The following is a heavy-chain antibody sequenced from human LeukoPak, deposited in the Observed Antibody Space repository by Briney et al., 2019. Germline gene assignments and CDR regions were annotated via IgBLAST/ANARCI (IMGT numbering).Heavy chain of an antibody. CDR2: IYYSGST. J-gene: IGHJ6*03. V-gene: IGHV4-39*01. CDR3: ARQIAAPNYYYYYMDV. CDR1: GDSISSSSYY. Sequence: PSETLSLTCTVSGDSISSSSYYWGWIRQSPEKGLEWIGSIYYSGSTYYNPSLKSRVTISEDTSKNQFSLKLSSVTAADTAVYYCARQIAAPNYYYYYMDVWGKGTTVTVSS. D-gene: IGHD6-6*01.